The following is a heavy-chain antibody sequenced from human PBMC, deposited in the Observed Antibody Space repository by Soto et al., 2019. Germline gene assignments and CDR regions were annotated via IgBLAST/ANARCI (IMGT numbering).Heavy chain of an antibody. J-gene: IGHJ4*02. CDR2: INHSGST. V-gene: IGHV4-34*01. CDR3: ARGGPVAGTLPFDY. D-gene: IGHD6-19*01. CDR1: GGSFIGYY. Sequence: PSETLSLTCAVYGGSFIGYYWSWIRQPPGKGLEWIGEINHSGSTNYNPSLKSRVTISVDTSKNQFSLKLSSVTAADTAVYYCARGGPVAGTLPFDYWGQGTLVTVS.